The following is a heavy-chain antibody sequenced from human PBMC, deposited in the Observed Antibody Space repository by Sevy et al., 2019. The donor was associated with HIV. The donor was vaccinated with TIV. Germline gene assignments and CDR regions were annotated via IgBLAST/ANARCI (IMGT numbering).Heavy chain of an antibody. V-gene: IGHV4-34*01. CDR2: INHSGGT. D-gene: IGHD2-15*01. CDR1: GGTFSGYY. CDR3: ARHCTGSSCSHAFDI. Sequence: SETLSLTCAVYGGTFSGYYWSWIRQPPGKGLEWIGEINHSGGTNYNPSLKSLITISVDTSKNKFSLKMNSVTAADTALYYCARHCTGSSCSHAFDIWGQRTMVTVSS. J-gene: IGHJ3*02.